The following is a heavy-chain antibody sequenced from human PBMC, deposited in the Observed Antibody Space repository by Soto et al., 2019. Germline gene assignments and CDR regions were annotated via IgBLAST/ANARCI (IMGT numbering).Heavy chain of an antibody. V-gene: IGHV3-23*01. J-gene: IGHJ3*02. D-gene: IGHD2-8*02. CDR1: GFTCSSYD. Sequence: ASVKVSCAASGFTCSSYDMSWVRQAPGKGLEWVSTILVSGSTHYPDSVKGRFTISRDNSKNTVFLQMNSLTAGDTAVYYCAKATATGGGAFDICGQGTMVTVSS. CDR3: AKATATGGGAFDI. CDR2: ILVSGST.